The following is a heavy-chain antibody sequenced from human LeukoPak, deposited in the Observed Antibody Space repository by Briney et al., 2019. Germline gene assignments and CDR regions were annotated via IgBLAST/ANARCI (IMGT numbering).Heavy chain of an antibody. Sequence: ASETLSLTCTVSGGSISSGSYYWSWIRQPAGKGLEWIGRIYTSGSTNYNPSLKSRVTISVDTSKNQFSLKLSSVTAADTAVYYCASIAPLNYWGQGTLVTVSS. D-gene: IGHD6-13*01. CDR1: GGSISSGSYY. CDR2: IYTSGST. J-gene: IGHJ4*02. V-gene: IGHV4-61*02. CDR3: ASIAPLNY.